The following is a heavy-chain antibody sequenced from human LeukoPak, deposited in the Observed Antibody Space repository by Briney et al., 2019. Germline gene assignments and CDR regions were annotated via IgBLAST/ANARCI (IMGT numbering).Heavy chain of an antibody. CDR3: ARDTRVATVRSYYFDY. CDR2: ISSSSSYI. V-gene: IGHV3-21*01. D-gene: IGHD4-17*01. Sequence: GGSLRLSCAASGFTFSSYSMNWVRQAPGKWLEWVSSISSSSSYIYYADSVKGRFTISRDNAKNSLYLQMNSLRAEDTAVYYCARDTRVATVRSYYFDYWGQGTLVTVSS. CDR1: GFTFSSYS. J-gene: IGHJ4*02.